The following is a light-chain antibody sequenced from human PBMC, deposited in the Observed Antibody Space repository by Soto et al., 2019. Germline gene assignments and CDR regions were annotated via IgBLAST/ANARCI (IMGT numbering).Light chain of an antibody. J-gene: IGLJ1*01. CDR2: DVT. CDR1: SSDVGGYNY. Sequence: QCALTKPRSVSGSPGQSVTISCTGTSSDVGGYNYVSWYQQHPGKAPKLMIYDVTKRPSGVPDRLSGSKSGNTASLTISGLQAEDEAVYYCCSYACTFYVFGTGTKVTVL. V-gene: IGLV2-11*01. CDR3: CSYACTFYV.